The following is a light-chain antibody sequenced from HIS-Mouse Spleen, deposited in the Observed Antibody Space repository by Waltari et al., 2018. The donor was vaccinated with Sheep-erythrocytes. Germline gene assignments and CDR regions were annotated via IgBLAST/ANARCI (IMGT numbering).Light chain of an antibody. CDR1: SSNIGSNT. J-gene: IGLJ3*02. Sequence: QSVLTQPPSASGTPGQRVTISCSGSSSNIGSNTVNWYQQLPGTAPKLLIYSNNRRPYGVPARFSGSKSGTAASLAISGLQSEDEADYYCAAWDDSLNGPVFGGGTKLTVL. V-gene: IGLV1-44*01. CDR2: SNN. CDR3: AAWDDSLNGPV.